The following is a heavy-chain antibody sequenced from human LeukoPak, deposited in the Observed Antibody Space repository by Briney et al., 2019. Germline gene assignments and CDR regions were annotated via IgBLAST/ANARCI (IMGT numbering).Heavy chain of an antibody. CDR1: GFTFTSYY. CDR2: INPSGGST. V-gene: IGHV1-46*01. J-gene: IGHJ6*02. Sequence: PGGSLRLSCVGSGFTFTSYYMHWVRQAPGQGLEWMGIINPSGGSTSYAQKFQGRVTMTRDTSTSTVYMELSSLRSEDTAVYYCARDGNPPPYSNYGVDVWGQGTTVTVSS. CDR3: ARDGNPPPYSNYGVDV. D-gene: IGHD4-23*01.